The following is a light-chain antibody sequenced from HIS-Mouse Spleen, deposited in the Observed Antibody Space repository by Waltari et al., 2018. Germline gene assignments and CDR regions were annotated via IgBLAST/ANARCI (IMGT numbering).Light chain of an antibody. CDR1: ALPKKY. CDR2: EES. CDR3: YSTDSSGNHRV. Sequence: SYELTQPPSVSVSPGQTARITCSGDALPKKYAYWYQQKSGQAPGLVIYEESKRPSGIPERFSGSSSGKMATLAISGAQVEDEADYYCYSTDSSGNHRVFGGGTKLTVL. J-gene: IGLJ2*01. V-gene: IGLV3-10*01.